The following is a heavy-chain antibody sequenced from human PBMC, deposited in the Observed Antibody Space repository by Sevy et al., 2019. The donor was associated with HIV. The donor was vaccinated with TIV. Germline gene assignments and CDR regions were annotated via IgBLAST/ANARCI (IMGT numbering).Heavy chain of an antibody. CDR1: GFTFSSYA. V-gene: IGHV3-30-3*01. D-gene: IGHD1-1*01. Sequence: WGSLRLSCAASGFTFSSYAMHWVRQAPGKGLEWVAVISYDGSNKYYADSVKGRFTISRDNSKNTLYLQMNSLRAEDTAVYYCARGEELEQTGYYFDYWGQGTLVTVSS. J-gene: IGHJ4*02. CDR3: ARGEELEQTGYYFDY. CDR2: ISYDGSNK.